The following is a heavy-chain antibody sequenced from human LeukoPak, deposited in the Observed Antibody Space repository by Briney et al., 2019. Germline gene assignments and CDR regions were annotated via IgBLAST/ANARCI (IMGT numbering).Heavy chain of an antibody. CDR1: GNSFGDYY. D-gene: IGHD5/OR15-5a*01. CDR3: ARDVSRPPYYYIDV. Sequence: SKTLSLTCTVSGNSFGDYYWSWIRQPAGKGLEWIGRIYTSGSTTYNPSLKSRVTMSVDTSKSQFSLNMTSVTAADTAVYYCARDVSRPPYYYIDVWGKGTTVTVSS. V-gene: IGHV4-4*07. J-gene: IGHJ6*03. CDR2: IYTSGST.